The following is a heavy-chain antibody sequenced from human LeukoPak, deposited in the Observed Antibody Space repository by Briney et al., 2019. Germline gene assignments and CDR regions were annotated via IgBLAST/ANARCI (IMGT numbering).Heavy chain of an antibody. J-gene: IGHJ4*02. CDR3: ARLGFGIVVVPAGFDY. CDR2: INHSGST. V-gene: IGHV4-34*01. CDR1: GGSFSGYY. Sequence: SETLSLTCAVYGGSFSGYYWSWIRQPPGKGLEWIGEINHSGSTNYNPSLKSRVTISVDTSKNQFSLKLSSVTAADTAVYYCARLGFGIVVVPAGFDYWGQGTLVTVSS. D-gene: IGHD2-2*01.